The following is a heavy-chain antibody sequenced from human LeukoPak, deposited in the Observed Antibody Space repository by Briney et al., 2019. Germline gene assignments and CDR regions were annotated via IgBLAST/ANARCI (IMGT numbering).Heavy chain of an antibody. V-gene: IGHV1-18*01. CDR2: ISAYNGNT. J-gene: IGHJ4*02. CDR1: GYTFTSYG. CDR3: ARDPPYYDFWSGYYGSFDY. Sequence: ASVKVSCKASGYTFTSYGISWVRQAPGQGLEWMGWISAYNGNTNYAQKLQGRVTMTTDTSTSTAYMELRSLRSDDTAVYYCARDPPYYDFWSGYYGSFDYWGQGTLVTVSS. D-gene: IGHD3-3*01.